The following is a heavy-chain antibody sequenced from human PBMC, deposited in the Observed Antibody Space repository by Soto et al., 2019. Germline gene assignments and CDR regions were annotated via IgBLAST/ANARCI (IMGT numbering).Heavy chain of an antibody. CDR1: GYDFTTYA. CDR3: AKVPVTTSLDKYYYHYGLDV. D-gene: IGHD4-17*01. CDR2: IGTYNLNT. J-gene: IGHJ6*02. V-gene: IGHV1-18*01. Sequence: ASVKVSCKASGYDFTTYALSWVRQAPGQGLEWLGWIGTYNLNTRYAQKLQGRVTMTADTSTSTAYMELRSLRSDDTAVYYCAKVPVTTSLDKYYYHYGLDVWGQGTTVTVSS.